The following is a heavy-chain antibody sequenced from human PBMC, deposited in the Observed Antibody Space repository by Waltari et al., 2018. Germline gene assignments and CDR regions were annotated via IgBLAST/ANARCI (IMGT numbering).Heavy chain of an antibody. CDR2: IKQDGSDK. D-gene: IGHD2-8*02. Sequence: EVRLVESGGGLVQPGGSLRLSCAAPGSTFSSYWMSWVRQAPGKGLEWGANIKQDGSDKYYVDSVEGRFTVSRDNAKNSLYLQMNSLRAEDTAVYYCARVYWPRGFDYWGQGTLVTVSS. CDR3: ARVYWPRGFDY. J-gene: IGHJ4*02. V-gene: IGHV3-7*01. CDR1: GSTFSSYW.